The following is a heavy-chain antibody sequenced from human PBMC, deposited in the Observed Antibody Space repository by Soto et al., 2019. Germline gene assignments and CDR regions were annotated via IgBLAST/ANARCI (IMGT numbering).Heavy chain of an antibody. J-gene: IGHJ4*02. Sequence: EVQLVESGGGMVQPGGSLRLSCAASGFTFSNYAMDWVRQAPGKGLEWVSYISSSSNTIYYADSVKGRFTISRDNAKSSLYLQMNSLRDEDTAVYYCVRDGREYSGVDPDYWGQGTLVTVSS. V-gene: IGHV3-48*02. CDR1: GFTFSNYA. CDR3: VRDGREYSGVDPDY. CDR2: ISSSSNTI. D-gene: IGHD5-12*01.